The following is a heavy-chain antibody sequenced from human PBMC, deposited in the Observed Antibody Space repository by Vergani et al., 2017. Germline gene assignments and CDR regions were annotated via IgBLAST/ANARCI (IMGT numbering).Heavy chain of an antibody. CDR1: GGTFSSYA. CDR2: IIPIFGTA. Sequence: QVQLVQSGAEVKKPGSSVKVSCKASGGTFSSYAISWLRQAPGQGLEWMGGIIPIFGTANYAQKFQGRVTITADESTSTAYMELSSLRSEDTAVYYCARDTQLGSGGWYFDLWGRGTLVTVSS. CDR3: ARDTQLGSGGWYFDL. J-gene: IGHJ2*01. D-gene: IGHD7-27*01. V-gene: IGHV1-69*01.